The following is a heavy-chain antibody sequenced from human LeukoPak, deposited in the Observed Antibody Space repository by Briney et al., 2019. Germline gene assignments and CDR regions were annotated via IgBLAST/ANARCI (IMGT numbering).Heavy chain of an antibody. D-gene: IGHD3-3*01. CDR1: GFTFNMYA. CDR3: AKDREWLGVLAY. J-gene: IGHJ4*02. V-gene: IGHV3-30*04. CDR2: ISYDGSNK. Sequence: GGSLRLSCAASGFTFNMYAIHWVRQAPGKGLEWVAVISYDGSNKYYADSVKGRFTISRDNSKNTLYLQMNSLRTEDTAVYYCAKDREWLGVLAYWGQGTLVTVSS.